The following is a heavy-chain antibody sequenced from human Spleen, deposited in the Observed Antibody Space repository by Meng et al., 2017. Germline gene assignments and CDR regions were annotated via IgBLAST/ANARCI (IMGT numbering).Heavy chain of an antibody. CDR2: IYHSGST. CDR3: ARGGSSYYPH. CDR1: GYPISSGYY. D-gene: IGHD6-13*01. V-gene: IGHV4-38-2*01. J-gene: IGHJ1*01. Sequence: SETLSLTCGVSGYPISSGYYWGWIRQPPGKGLEWIGSIYHSGSTYYNPSLKSRVTISVDTSKNQFSLKLSSVTAADTAVYYCARGGSSYYPHWGQGTLVTVSS.